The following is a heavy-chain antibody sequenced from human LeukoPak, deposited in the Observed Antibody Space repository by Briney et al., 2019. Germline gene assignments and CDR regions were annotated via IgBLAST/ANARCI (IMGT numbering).Heavy chain of an antibody. D-gene: IGHD6-13*01. CDR3: ARESSSWPRHFDY. CDR2: IYTSGST. Sequence: SETLSLTCTVSGRSISSYYWSCIRRPAGKGLEWIGRIYTSGSTNYNPSLKSRVTMSVDTSKNQFSLKLSSVTAADTAVYYCARESSSWPRHFDYWGQRTLVTVSS. J-gene: IGHJ4*02. V-gene: IGHV4-4*07. CDR1: GRSISSYY.